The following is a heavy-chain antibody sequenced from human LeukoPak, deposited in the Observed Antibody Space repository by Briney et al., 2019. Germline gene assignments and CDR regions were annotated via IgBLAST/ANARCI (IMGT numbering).Heavy chain of an antibody. CDR1: GFTFSSYA. CDR3: ARLSKLGPLGY. CDR2: INPSGGST. D-gene: IGHD7-27*01. J-gene: IGHJ4*02. V-gene: IGHV1-46*01. Sequence: GGSLRLSCAASGFTFSSYAMHWVRQAPGQGLEWMGIINPSGGSTSYAQKFQGRVTMTRDTSTSTVYMELSSLRSEDTAVYYCARLSKLGPLGYWGQGTLVTVSS.